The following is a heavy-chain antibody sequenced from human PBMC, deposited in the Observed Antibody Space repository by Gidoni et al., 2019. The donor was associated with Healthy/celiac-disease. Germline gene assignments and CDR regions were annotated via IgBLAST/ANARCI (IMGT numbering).Heavy chain of an antibody. V-gene: IGHV2-5*01. CDR2: IYWNDDK. CDR3: AHRGLRFGVGPRRFDP. CDR1: GFSLSTSGVG. J-gene: IGHJ5*02. Sequence: QITLKESGPTLVKPTQTLTLTCTFSGFSLSTSGVGVGWIRQPPGKALEWLALIYWNDDKRYSPSLKSRLTITKDTSKNQVVLTMTNMDPVDTATYYCAHRGLRFGVGPRRFDPWGQGTLVTVSS. D-gene: IGHD3-3*01.